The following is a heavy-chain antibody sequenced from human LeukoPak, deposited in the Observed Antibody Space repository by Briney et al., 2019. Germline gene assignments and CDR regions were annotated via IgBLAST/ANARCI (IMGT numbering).Heavy chain of an antibody. CDR2: IYYSGST. CDR3: AREVVAAAGTVDY. J-gene: IGHJ4*02. D-gene: IGHD6-13*01. Sequence: SETLSLTCAVSGDSISNFYWSWIRQPPGKGLEWIGYIYYSGSTNYNPSLKSRVSISVDTSKNQFSLKLSSVTAADTAVYYCAREVVAAAGTVDYWGQGTLVIVSS. CDR1: GDSISNFY. V-gene: IGHV4-59*01.